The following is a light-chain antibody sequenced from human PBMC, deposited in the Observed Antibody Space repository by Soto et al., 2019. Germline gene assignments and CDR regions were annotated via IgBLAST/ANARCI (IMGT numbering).Light chain of an antibody. J-gene: IGKJ3*01. CDR3: MQSLQSPHS. Sequence: DSVMTQSPLSLPVTPGEPASISCRSSQSLLHSNGYNYLDWDLQKPVQSPQLVIYLGSNRASGVADRFSGSGSGIDFTLKISRVEAEDVGGYYCMQSLQSPHSFGPGPKVDIK. CDR2: LGS. V-gene: IGKV2-28*01. CDR1: QSLLHSNGYNY.